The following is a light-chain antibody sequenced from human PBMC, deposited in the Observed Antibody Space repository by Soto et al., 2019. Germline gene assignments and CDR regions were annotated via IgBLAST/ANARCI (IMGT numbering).Light chain of an antibody. CDR2: AAF. CDR3: QNYDGAPLT. V-gene: IGKV1-27*01. J-gene: IGKJ4*01. Sequence: DMPMTQSPSSLSASVGDRVTITCRASRAIWNHLAWYQQKPGKVPKLLIYAAFTLQSGVPSRFSASGSGTDFTLTISGLQPEDVATYYCQNYDGAPLTFGGGTKVEI. CDR1: RAIWNH.